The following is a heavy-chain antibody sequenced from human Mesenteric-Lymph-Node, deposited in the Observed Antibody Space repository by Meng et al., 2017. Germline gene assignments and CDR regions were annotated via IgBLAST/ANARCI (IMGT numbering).Heavy chain of an antibody. J-gene: IGHJ4*02. Sequence: GGSLRLSCAASGFTFSSYAMHWVRQAPGKGLEWVAVISYDGSNKYYADSVKGRFTISRDNSKNTLYLQMNSLRAEDTAVYYCARVLVRGGDYWGQGTLVTVSS. CDR3: ARVLVRGGDY. V-gene: IGHV3-30*04. D-gene: IGHD3-10*01. CDR1: GFTFSSYA. CDR2: ISYDGSNK.